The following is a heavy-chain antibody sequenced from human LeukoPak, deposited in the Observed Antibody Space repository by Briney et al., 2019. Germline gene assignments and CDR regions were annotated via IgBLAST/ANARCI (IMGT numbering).Heavy chain of an antibody. CDR3: AKEQWLDLNYYYYYMDV. V-gene: IGHV3-23*01. J-gene: IGHJ6*03. CDR1: GFTFSSYA. CDR2: ISGSGGST. D-gene: IGHD6-19*01. Sequence: PGGSLRLSCAASGFTFSSYAMSWVRQAPGKGLEWVSAISGSGGSTYYADSVKGRFTISRDNSKNTLYLQMNSLRAEDTAVYYCAKEQWLDLNYYYYYMDVWGKGTTVTVSS.